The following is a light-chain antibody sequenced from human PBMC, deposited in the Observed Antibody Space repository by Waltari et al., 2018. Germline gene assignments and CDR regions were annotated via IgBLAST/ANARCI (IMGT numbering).Light chain of an antibody. V-gene: IGLV3-21*04. CDR2: NDS. J-gene: IGLJ3*02. Sequence: SYVLIQPPSVSVAPGKTATIPCGGHTIGRTRVHWYQQRPGQAPVLVINNDSDRPSGIAERLSGSNSGNTATLTISRVEAGDEADYYCQVWDSYSAHVVFGGGTKLTVL. CDR1: TIGRTR. CDR3: QVWDSYSAHVV.